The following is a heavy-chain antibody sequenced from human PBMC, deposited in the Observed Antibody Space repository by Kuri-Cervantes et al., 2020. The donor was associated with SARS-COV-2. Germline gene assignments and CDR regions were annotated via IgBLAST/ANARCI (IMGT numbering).Heavy chain of an antibody. CDR1: GGPVSCRSYY. D-gene: IGHD3-3*01. CDR2: IYYSGST. Sequence: GSLRHPCTVSGGPVSCRSYYWSWIRQPPGKGLEWIGYIYYSGSTNYNPSLKSRVTISVDTSKNQFSLKLSSVTAADTAVYYCARQMMSSITIFGVFITRNWFDPWGQGTLVTVSS. V-gene: IGHV4-61*01. J-gene: IGHJ5*02. CDR3: ARQMMSSITIFGVFITRNWFDP.